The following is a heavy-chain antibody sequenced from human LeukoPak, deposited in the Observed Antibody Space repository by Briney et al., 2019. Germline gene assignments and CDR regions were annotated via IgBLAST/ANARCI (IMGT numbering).Heavy chain of an antibody. CDR3: ARGDYYDAKRLDI. CDR2: IYYSGSI. V-gene: IGHV4-59*01. CDR1: GGSISTYY. Sequence: PSETLSLTCTVSGGSISTYYWSWIRQPPGKGLEWIANIYYSGSINYNPSLKSRVTISLDTPKNQFSLKLTSVTAADTAVYYCARGDYYDAKRLDIWGQGTMVTVSS. J-gene: IGHJ3*02. D-gene: IGHD3-22*01.